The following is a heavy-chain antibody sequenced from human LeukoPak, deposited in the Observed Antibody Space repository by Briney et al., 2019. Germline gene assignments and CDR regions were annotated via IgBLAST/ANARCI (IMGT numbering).Heavy chain of an antibody. CDR1: GGSFSGYY. Sequence: SETLSLTCAVYGGSFSGYYWSWIRQPPGKGLEWIGYIYYSGSTNYNPSLKGRVTISVDTSKNQFSLKLSSVTAADTAVYYCARAPQGRAAAYNFDYWGQGTLVTVSS. J-gene: IGHJ4*02. CDR2: IYYSGST. CDR3: ARAPQGRAAAYNFDY. V-gene: IGHV4-59*01. D-gene: IGHD6-13*01.